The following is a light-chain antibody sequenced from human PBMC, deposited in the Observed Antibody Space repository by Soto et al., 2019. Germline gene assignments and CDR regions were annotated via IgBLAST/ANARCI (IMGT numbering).Light chain of an antibody. CDR2: TAG. J-gene: IGLJ1*01. CDR1: SSNIGSNT. CDR3: SAWDNSLNGYV. Sequence: QSVLTQPLSVSASPGQRVTISCSGDSSNIGSNTVAWYQHLPGTAPPRLIFTAGQRPSGVPGRFSGSKSGTSASLAISGLQSEDEGDYYCSAWDNSLNGYVFGPGTKLTVL. V-gene: IGLV1-44*01.